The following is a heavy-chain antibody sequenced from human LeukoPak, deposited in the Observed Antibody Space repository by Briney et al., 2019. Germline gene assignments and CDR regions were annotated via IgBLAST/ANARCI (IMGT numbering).Heavy chain of an antibody. CDR3: ANPYY. CDR2: IWDDGSNQ. V-gene: IGHV3-33*06. CDR1: GFVFSTYG. Sequence: GGSLRLSCAASGFVFSTYGMHWVRQAPGKGLEWVAVIWDDGSNQYYVDSVRGRFTISRDNSENTLYLQMNSLRAEDTAIYYCANPYYWGQGTLVTVSS. J-gene: IGHJ4*02.